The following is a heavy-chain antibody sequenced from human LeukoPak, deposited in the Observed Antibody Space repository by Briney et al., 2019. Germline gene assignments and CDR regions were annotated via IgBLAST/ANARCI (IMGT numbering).Heavy chain of an antibody. J-gene: IGHJ4*02. V-gene: IGHV4-59*01. CDR1: GGSISTYY. CDR3: ARVRRDGYNYFDY. D-gene: IGHD5-24*01. Sequence: SETLSLTCTVSGGSISTYYWSWIRQPPGKGLEWIGYIYYSGSTNYNPSLKSRVTISVDMSKIQFSLKLSSVTAADTAVYYCARVRRDGYNYFDYWGQGTLVTVSS. CDR2: IYYSGST.